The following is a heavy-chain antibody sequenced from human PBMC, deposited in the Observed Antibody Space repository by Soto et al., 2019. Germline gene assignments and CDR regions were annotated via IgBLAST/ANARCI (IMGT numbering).Heavy chain of an antibody. D-gene: IGHD5-18*01. Sequence: EVQLVESGGGLVQPGRSLRLSCAASGFTFDDYAMHWVRQAPGKGLEWVSGISWDRDIIGYPDSVKGRFTISRDNAKNSLSLQMNSLRAEDTALYYCAKALYSYGYCFYWYFDLWGRGTLVTVYS. CDR1: GFTFDDYA. J-gene: IGHJ2*01. V-gene: IGHV3-9*01. CDR2: ISWDRDII. CDR3: AKALYSYGYCFYWYFDL.